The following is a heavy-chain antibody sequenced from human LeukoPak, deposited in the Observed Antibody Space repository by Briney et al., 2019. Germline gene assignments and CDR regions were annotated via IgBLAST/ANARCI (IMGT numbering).Heavy chain of an antibody. Sequence: PGTSLRLSCAASGFTFSDYAMHWVRQAPGRGLEWVALIWYDGSNKAYGDSAKGRFTISRDNSKNTLYLEMNSLRAEDTAVYFCARAPGYYNNPFFDYWGQGILVTVSS. D-gene: IGHD4-11*01. CDR1: GFTFSDYA. CDR3: ARAPGYYNNPFFDY. V-gene: IGHV3-33*01. J-gene: IGHJ4*02. CDR2: IWYDGSNK.